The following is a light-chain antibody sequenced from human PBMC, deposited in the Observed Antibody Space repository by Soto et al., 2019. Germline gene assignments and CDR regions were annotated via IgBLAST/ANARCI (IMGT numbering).Light chain of an antibody. Sequence: EIVLTQSPGTLSLSPGERATLSCRASQSVSSSYLAWYQQKPGQAPRLLIYGASSRATGIPDRFSGSESGTDFTLTISRLEPEDFAVYYCQPYGSSPWTFGQGTKVDIK. V-gene: IGKV3-20*01. CDR1: QSVSSSY. J-gene: IGKJ1*01. CDR3: QPYGSSPWT. CDR2: GAS.